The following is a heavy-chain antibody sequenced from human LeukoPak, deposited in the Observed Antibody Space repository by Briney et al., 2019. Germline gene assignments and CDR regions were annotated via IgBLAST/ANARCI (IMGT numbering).Heavy chain of an antibody. CDR2: ISSNGGST. CDR1: GFTFSSYA. V-gene: IGHV3-64D*06. CDR3: VKDGAIVVVRGVISPFDY. Sequence: PGGSLRLSCSASGFTFSSYAMHWVRQAPGKGLEYVSAISSNGGSTYYADSVKGRFTISRDNSKNTLYLQMSSLRAEDTAVYYCVKDGAIVVVRGVISPFDYWGQGTLVTVSS. D-gene: IGHD3-10*01. J-gene: IGHJ4*02.